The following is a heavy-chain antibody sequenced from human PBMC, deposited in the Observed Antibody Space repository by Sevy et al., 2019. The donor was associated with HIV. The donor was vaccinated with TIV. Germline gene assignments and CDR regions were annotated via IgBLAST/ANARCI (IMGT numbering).Heavy chain of an antibody. CDR3: ARGTAVNH. CDR2: IKTGGSEK. V-gene: IGHV3-7*01. Sequence: GGSLRLSCTASGFTISTYWMTWLRQAPGKGLEWVANIKTGGSEKHYAESAKGRFTVSRDDASNALSLQMNSLRGEDTAVYYCARGTAVNHWGQGTLVTVSS. CDR1: GFTISTYW. D-gene: IGHD4-17*01. J-gene: IGHJ5*02.